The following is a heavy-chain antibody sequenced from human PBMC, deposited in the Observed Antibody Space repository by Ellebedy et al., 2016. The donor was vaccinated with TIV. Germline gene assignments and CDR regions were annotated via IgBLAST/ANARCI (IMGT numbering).Heavy chain of an antibody. CDR3: AKDVLRGLIAGGGSFDS. Sequence: GESLKISCAASGFTFNNYWMHWARQAPGKGLVWVSRIYNDGSFTSYVDSVEGRFTISRDNARNTLYLQMNSLRAEDTAVYYCAKDVLRGLIAGGGSFDSWGQGTRVTVSS. V-gene: IGHV3-74*01. D-gene: IGHD6-13*01. CDR2: IYNDGSFT. CDR1: GFTFNNYW. J-gene: IGHJ4*02.